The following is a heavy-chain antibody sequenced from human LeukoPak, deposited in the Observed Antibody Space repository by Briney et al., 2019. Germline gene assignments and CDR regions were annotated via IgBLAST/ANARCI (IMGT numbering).Heavy chain of an antibody. D-gene: IGHD2-2*02. Sequence: ASVKVSCKASGYTFTGYYMHWVRQAPGQGLEWMGWINPNSGGTNYAQKSQGRVTMTRDTSISTAYMELSRLRSDDTAVYYCARAPPPHYCSSTSCYRNNWFDPWGQGTLVTVSS. V-gene: IGHV1-2*02. J-gene: IGHJ5*02. CDR1: GYTFTGYY. CDR2: INPNSGGT. CDR3: ARAPPPHYCSSTSCYRNNWFDP.